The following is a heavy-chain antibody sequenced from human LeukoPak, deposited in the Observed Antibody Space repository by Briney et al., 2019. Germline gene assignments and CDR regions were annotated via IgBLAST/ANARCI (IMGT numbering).Heavy chain of an antibody. D-gene: IGHD2-2*01. CDR1: GGSISSYY. V-gene: IGHV4-59*08. Sequence: SETLSLTCTVSGGSISSYYWSWIRQPPGKGLEWIGYIYYSGSTNYNPSLKSRVTISVDTSKNQFSLKLSSVTAADTAVYYCARLRAMPFLFDYWGQGTLVTVSS. J-gene: IGHJ4*02. CDR2: IYYSGST. CDR3: ARLRAMPFLFDY.